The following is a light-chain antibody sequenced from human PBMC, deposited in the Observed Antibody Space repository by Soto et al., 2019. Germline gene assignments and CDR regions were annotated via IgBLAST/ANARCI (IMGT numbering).Light chain of an antibody. J-gene: IGKJ1*01. CDR2: GAS. CDR3: QQYNNWPPT. CDR1: QSVSSN. Sequence: EILMMQSPATLSVSPGERATLSCRASQSVSSNLAWYQQKPGQAPRLLIYGASTRATGIPARFSGSGSGTEFTLTISSLQSEDFAVYSCQQYNNWPPTFGQGTKVDIK. V-gene: IGKV3-15*01.